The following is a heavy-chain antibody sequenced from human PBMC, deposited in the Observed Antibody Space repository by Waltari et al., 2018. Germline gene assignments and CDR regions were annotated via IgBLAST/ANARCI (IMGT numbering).Heavy chain of an antibody. Sequence: EVQLVESGGGLVQPGGSLRLSCAASGFTFSSYWMSWVRQAPGKGLEWVANIKQDGSEKYYVDSVKGRFTISRDNAKNSLYLQMNSLRAEDTAVYYCARDIAAADHLFDYWGQGTLVTVSS. CDR2: IKQDGSEK. V-gene: IGHV3-7*01. CDR3: ARDIAAADHLFDY. CDR1: GFTFSSYW. D-gene: IGHD6-13*01. J-gene: IGHJ4*02.